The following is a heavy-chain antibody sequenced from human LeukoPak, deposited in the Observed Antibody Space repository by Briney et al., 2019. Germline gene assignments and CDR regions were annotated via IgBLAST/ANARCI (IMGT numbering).Heavy chain of an antibody. CDR3: ATGTGLFDY. Sequence: GASVKVSCKASGGTFSSYAISWVRQAPGQGLEWMGRIIPILGIANYAQKFQGRVTITVDKSTSTAYMELSSLRSEDTAVYYCATGTGLFDYWGQGTLVTVSS. CDR1: GGTFSSYA. D-gene: IGHD1-14*01. V-gene: IGHV1-69*04. CDR2: IIPILGIA. J-gene: IGHJ4*02.